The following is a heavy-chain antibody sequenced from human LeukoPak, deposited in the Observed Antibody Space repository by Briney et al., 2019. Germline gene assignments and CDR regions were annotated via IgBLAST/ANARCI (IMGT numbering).Heavy chain of an antibody. J-gene: IGHJ4*02. CDR2: IIPIFGTA. Sequence: ASVKASCKASGGTFSSYAISWVRQAPGQGLEWMGGIIPIFGTANYAQKFQGRVTITADESTSTAYMELSSLRSEDTAVYYCARALVTMVRGVITFDYWGQGTLVTVSS. CDR3: ARALVTMVRGVITFDY. V-gene: IGHV1-69*01. D-gene: IGHD3-10*01. CDR1: GGTFSSYA.